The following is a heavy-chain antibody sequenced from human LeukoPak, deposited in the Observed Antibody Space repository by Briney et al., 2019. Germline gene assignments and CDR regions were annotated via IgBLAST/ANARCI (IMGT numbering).Heavy chain of an antibody. D-gene: IGHD4-23*01. Sequence: SETLSLTCAVSGYSVSSGYHWGWSRQPPGKGLEWIASANSGGGASYSPSLKSRATISLDRSNNHFSLELRSVTAADTAVYYCARDVGGGTSDYWGQGTLVTVSS. J-gene: IGHJ4*02. V-gene: IGHV4-38-2*02. CDR3: ARDVGGGTSDY. CDR1: GYSVSSGYH. CDR2: ANSGGGA.